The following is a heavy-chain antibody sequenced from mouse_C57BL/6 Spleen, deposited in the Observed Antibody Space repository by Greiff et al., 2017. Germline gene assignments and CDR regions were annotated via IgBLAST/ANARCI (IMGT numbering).Heavy chain of an antibody. Sequence: QVQLQQSGAELVKPGASVKMSCKASGYTFTSYWITWVKQRPGQGLEWIGDIYPGSGSTNYNEKFKSKATLTVDTSSSTAYMQLSSLTSEDSAVYYCAREGYDYDSDYYAMDYWGQGTSVTVSS. CDR1: GYTFTSYW. CDR3: AREGYDYDSDYYAMDY. D-gene: IGHD2-4*01. V-gene: IGHV1-55*01. J-gene: IGHJ4*01. CDR2: IYPGSGST.